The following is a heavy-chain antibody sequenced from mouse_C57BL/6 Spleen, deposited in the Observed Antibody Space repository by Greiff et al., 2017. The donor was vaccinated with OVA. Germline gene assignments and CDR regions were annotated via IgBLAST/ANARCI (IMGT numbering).Heavy chain of an antibody. D-gene: IGHD1-1*01. CDR1: GYTFTSYW. CDR3: ALYYYGSSYFDV. V-gene: IGHV1-55*01. Sequence: QVQLQQPGAELVKPGASVKMSCKASGYTFTSYWITWVKQRPGQGLAWIGDIYPGSGSTNYNEKFKSKATLTVDTSSSTAYMQLSSLTSEDSAVYYCALYYYGSSYFDVWGTGTTVTVAS. CDR2: IYPGSGST. J-gene: IGHJ1*03.